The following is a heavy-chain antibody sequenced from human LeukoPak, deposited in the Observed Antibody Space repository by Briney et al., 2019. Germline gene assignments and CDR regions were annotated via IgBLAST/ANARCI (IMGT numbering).Heavy chain of an antibody. J-gene: IGHJ3*02. D-gene: IGHD1-1*01. CDR1: EGTFSSYA. CDR3: ARESRTIPPGAFDI. CDR2: IIPIFGTA. V-gene: IGHV1-69*13. Sequence: SVKVSCKASEGTFSSYAISWVRQAPGQGLEWMGGIIPIFGTANYAQKFQGRVTITADESTSTAYMELSSLRSEDTAVYYCARESRTIPPGAFDIWGQGTMVTVSS.